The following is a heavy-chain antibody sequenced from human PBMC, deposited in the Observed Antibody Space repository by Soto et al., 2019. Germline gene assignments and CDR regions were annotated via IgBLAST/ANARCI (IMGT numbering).Heavy chain of an antibody. CDR2: MNPNSGNT. V-gene: IGHV1-8*01. D-gene: IGHD6-19*01. J-gene: IGHJ4*02. CDR1: GYTFTSYD. Sequence: ASVKVSCKASGYTFTSYDINCVRQATGQGLEWMGWMNPNSGNTGYAQKFQGRVTMTRNTSISTAYMELSSLRSEDTAVYYCARGRLAVAGTLDYWGQGTLVTVSS. CDR3: ARGRLAVAGTLDY.